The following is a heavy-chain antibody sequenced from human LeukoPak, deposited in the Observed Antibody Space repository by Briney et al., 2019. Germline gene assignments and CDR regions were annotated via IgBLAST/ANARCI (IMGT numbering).Heavy chain of an antibody. J-gene: IGHJ4*02. CDR2: IWYDGSNK. CDR3: ARDGASRGLDY. V-gene: IGHV3-33*07. D-gene: IGHD3-10*01. CDR1: GFIFSSYD. Sequence: GGSLRLSCAASGFIFSSYDMYWVRQAPGKGLEWVAVIWYDGSNKYYGDSVKGRFTVSRDNSNNTLYLQMNSLRAEDTAVYYCARDGASRGLDYWGQGTLVTVSS.